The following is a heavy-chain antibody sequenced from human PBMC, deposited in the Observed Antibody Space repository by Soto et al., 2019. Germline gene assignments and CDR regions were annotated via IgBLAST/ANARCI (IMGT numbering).Heavy chain of an antibody. CDR2: VLSKADGGET. V-gene: IGHV3-15*01. J-gene: IGHJ4*02. CDR3: TTYDYIWGSDRYRWAY. CDR1: GFPFTNAW. Sequence: EVQLVESGGGLVKPGGSLRLSGAASGFPFTNAWMSWVRQVPGKGLEWIARVLSKADGGETDYAAPAKDRFTISRDDSRNTLHLQMNSLRTEDTAVYYCTTYDYIWGSDRYRWAYWGQGALVTVSS. D-gene: IGHD3-16*02.